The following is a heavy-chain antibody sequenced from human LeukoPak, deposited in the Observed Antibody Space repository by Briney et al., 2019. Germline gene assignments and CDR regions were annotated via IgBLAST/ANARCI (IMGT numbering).Heavy chain of an antibody. D-gene: IGHD3-10*01. V-gene: IGHV4-38-2*02. J-gene: IGHJ4*02. Sequence: SETLSLTCTVSGYSISSGHYWGWIRQPPGKGLEWIGTMYHRGSTYDNPSLKSRVTISVDTSKKQFSLKLSSVTAADTAVYYCARGVDYYGVWGQGTLVTVSS. CDR3: ARGVDYYGV. CDR1: GYSISSGHY. CDR2: MYHRGST.